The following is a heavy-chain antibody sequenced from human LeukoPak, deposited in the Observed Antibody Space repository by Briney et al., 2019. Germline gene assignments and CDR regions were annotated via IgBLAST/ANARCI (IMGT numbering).Heavy chain of an antibody. J-gene: IGHJ6*03. CDR3: ARQSSGWQYYYYYYYMDV. CDR2: IYPGASDT. Sequence: GESLKISCKASGYSFTSYWICWVRQIPGKGLEWMLIIYPGASDTRYSPSFQGQVTISADKSISTAYLQWSSLKASDTAMYYCARQSSGWQYYYYYYYMDVWGKGTTVTVSS. V-gene: IGHV5-51*01. CDR1: GYSFTSYW. D-gene: IGHD6-19*01.